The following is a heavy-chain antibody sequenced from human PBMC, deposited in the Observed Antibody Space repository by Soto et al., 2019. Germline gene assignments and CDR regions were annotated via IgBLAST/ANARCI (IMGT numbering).Heavy chain of an antibody. D-gene: IGHD6-6*01. CDR1: GGSISSSSYY. Sequence: PSETLSLTCTVSGGSISSSSYYWGWIRQPPGKGLEWIGSIYYSGSTYYNPSLKSRVTISVDTSKNQFSLKLSSVTAADTAVYYCARRPLYSSSSLFDYWGQGTLVTVSS. J-gene: IGHJ4*02. CDR3: ARRPLYSSSSLFDY. V-gene: IGHV4-39*01. CDR2: IYYSGST.